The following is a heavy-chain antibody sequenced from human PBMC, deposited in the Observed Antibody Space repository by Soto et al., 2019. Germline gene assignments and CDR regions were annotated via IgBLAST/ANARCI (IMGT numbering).Heavy chain of an antibody. D-gene: IGHD4-17*01. V-gene: IGHV4-39*01. Sequence: SETLSLTCTVSGGSISSSSYYWGWIRQPPGKGLEWIGSIYYSGSTYYNPSLKSRVTISVDTSKNQFSLKLSSVTAADTAVYYCARIYGDYYYYYYMDVWGKGTTVTVSS. CDR3: ARIYGDYYYYYYMDV. CDR2: IYYSGST. J-gene: IGHJ6*03. CDR1: GGSISSSSYY.